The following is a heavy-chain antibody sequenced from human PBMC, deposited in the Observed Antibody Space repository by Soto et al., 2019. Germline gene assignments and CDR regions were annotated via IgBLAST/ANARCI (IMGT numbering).Heavy chain of an antibody. CDR2: IKQDGSEK. Sequence: LRLSCAAFGFPFSRYWMSWVRQAPGKGLEWVANIKQDGSEKYYVDSVKGRFTISRDNAKNSLYLQMNSLRAEDTAVYYCARENRIAAAVDYWGQGTLVTVSS. D-gene: IGHD6-13*01. CDR1: GFPFSRYW. J-gene: IGHJ4*02. CDR3: ARENRIAAAVDY. V-gene: IGHV3-7*03.